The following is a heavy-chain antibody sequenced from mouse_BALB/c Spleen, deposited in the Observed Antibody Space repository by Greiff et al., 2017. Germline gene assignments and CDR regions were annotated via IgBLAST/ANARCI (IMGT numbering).Heavy chain of an antibody. CDR1: GFSLTSYG. Sequence: VQRVESGPGLVAPSQSLSITCTVSGFSLTSYGVHWVRQPPGKGLEWLGVIWAGGSTNYNSALMSRLSISKDNSKSQVFLKMNSLQTDDTAMYYCARLYYYGSGAYWGQGTLVTVSA. V-gene: IGHV2-9*02. D-gene: IGHD1-1*01. CDR3: ARLYYYGSGAY. CDR2: IWAGGST. J-gene: IGHJ3*01.